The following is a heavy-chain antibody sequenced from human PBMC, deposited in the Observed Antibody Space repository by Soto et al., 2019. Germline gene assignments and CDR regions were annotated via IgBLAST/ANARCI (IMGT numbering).Heavy chain of an antibody. D-gene: IGHD4-17*01. CDR3: ATLDTVTTSHRDY. CDR1: GYTFTSYD. J-gene: IGHJ4*02. CDR2: MNPNSGNT. V-gene: IGHV1-8*01. Sequence: QVQLVQSGAEVKKPGASVKVSCKASGYTFTSYDINWVRQATGQGLEWMGWMNPNSGNTGYAQKFQGRVTKTRNTSISTAYMELRSLRSANTAVYYCATLDTVTTSHRDYWGQGTLVTVSS.